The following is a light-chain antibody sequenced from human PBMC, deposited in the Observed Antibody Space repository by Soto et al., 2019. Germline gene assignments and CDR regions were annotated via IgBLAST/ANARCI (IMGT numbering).Light chain of an antibody. V-gene: IGKV1-39*01. CDR1: QPIGTS. J-gene: IGKJ3*01. CDR3: QQVLSPPLT. CDR2: AAT. Sequence: DIQMTQSPSSLSAFVGDSVTVTCRASQPIGTSLHWYQQRAGTAPKVLISAATKLQSGVPSRFSGRGSGTDFTLTISSLHPEDFATYYCQQVLSPPLTFGPGTKVDIK.